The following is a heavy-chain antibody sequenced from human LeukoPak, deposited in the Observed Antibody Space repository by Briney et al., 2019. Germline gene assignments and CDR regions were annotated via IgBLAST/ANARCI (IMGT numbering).Heavy chain of an antibody. Sequence: PSETLSLTCTVSGGSISSSSYYWGWIRQPPGKGLEWIGSIYYSGSTYYNPSLKSRVTISVDTSKNQFSLKLSSVTAADTAVYYCARLYKWLLSYYFDYWGQGTLVTVSS. D-gene: IGHD3-3*01. CDR3: ARLYKWLLSYYFDY. J-gene: IGHJ4*02. CDR1: GGSISSSSYY. V-gene: IGHV4-39*01. CDR2: IYYSGST.